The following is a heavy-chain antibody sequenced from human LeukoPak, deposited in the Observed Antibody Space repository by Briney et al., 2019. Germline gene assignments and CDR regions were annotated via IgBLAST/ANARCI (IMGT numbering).Heavy chain of an antibody. V-gene: IGHV1-69*04. J-gene: IGHJ5*02. CDR1: GGTFSSFG. CDR2: IIPIVEVA. D-gene: IGHD3-10*01. CDR3: ARDSGYYGSGSYRFDP. Sequence: SVKVSCKASGGTFSSFGISWARQAPGQGLEGMGRIIPIVEVATYAQKFQGRVTITADKSTSTDNMELRSLRYEDTAVYYCARDSGYYGSGSYRFDPWGQGTLVTVSS.